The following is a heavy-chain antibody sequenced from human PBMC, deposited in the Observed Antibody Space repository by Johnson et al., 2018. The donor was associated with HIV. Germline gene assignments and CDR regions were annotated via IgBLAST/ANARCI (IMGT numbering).Heavy chain of an antibody. J-gene: IGHJ3*02. CDR2: IGPAAYT. Sequence: VQLVESGGGLVQPGGSLRLSCAASGFTFSSYDIHWVRQATGKGLESVSPIGPAAYTYYPGSVKGRFTISRDNSKNTLHLEMNSLRVEDTAVYFCARGSYGSSSEAFDIWGQGTMVTVSS. CDR1: GFTFSSYD. D-gene: IGHD6-6*01. CDR3: ARGSYGSSSEAFDI. V-gene: IGHV3-13*01.